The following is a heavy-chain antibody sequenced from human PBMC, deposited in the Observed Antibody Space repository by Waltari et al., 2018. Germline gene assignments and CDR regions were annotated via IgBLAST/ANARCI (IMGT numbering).Heavy chain of an antibody. CDR1: GGTFSSYA. CDR3: AYNAGFYWNYYMDV. D-gene: IGHD1-1*01. Sequence: QVQLVQSGAEVKKPGSSVKVSCKASGGTFSSYAISWVRQAPGQGLEWMGGIIPIFCTANDAQKFQGTVTITTDESTSTAYIELSSLRSYDTAVYYCAYNAGFYWNYYMDVWGKGTTVTVSS. J-gene: IGHJ6*03. CDR2: IIPIFCTA. V-gene: IGHV1-69*05.